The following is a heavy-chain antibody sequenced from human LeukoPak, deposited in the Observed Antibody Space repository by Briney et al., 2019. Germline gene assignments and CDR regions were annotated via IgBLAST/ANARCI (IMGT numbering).Heavy chain of an antibody. CDR2: IRSVTYT. CDR1: GYEYCRYS. Sequence: GGSLRLSCTASGYEYCRYSIAWVRQGPGKGLEWVSYIRSVTYTYYGDSGKGRITISRDHAHNTPFLQMDNLTVEDTAVVYCARVTISDSWPSYFDPWGQG. J-gene: IGHJ5*02. CDR3: ARVTISDSWPSYFDP. D-gene: IGHD1-26*01. V-gene: IGHV3-21*06.